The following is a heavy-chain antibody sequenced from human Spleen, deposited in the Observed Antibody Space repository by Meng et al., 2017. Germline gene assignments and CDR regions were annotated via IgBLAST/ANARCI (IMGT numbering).Heavy chain of an antibody. CDR3: ARILGNWYVVDI. CDR2: IYWNDDK. D-gene: IGHD6-13*01. V-gene: IGHV2-5*01. CDR1: GSSLSTSGGA. J-gene: IGHJ3*02. Sequence: SGPTLVKPTQTLKLTCTFSGSSLSTSGGAVGWIRQPPGKDLDWLELIYWNDDKYYSPSLKCRLTITKDTSKNQVVLTMTNMDPVDTATYYCARILGNWYVVDIWGQGTMVTVSS.